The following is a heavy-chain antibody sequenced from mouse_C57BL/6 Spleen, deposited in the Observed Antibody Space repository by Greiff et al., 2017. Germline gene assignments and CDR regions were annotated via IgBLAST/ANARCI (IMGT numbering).Heavy chain of an antibody. Sequence: EVQLQESGPGLVKPSQSLSLTCSVTGYSITSGYYWNWIRQFPGNKLEWMGYISYDGIHNYNPSLNNRISITRDTSKNQFFLKLNSVTTEDTATYYCASLYYYDHYYAMDYWGQGTSVTVSS. CDR1: GYSITSGYY. CDR2: ISYDGIH. V-gene: IGHV3-6*01. CDR3: ASLYYYDHYYAMDY. J-gene: IGHJ4*01. D-gene: IGHD1-1*01.